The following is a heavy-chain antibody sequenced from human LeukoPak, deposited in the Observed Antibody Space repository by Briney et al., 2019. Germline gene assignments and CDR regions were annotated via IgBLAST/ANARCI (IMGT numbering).Heavy chain of an antibody. Sequence: GASVKVSCKASGYTFSSFGISWARQAPGQGLEWMGWIAVYNGNTNYAQKFQGRLTMTTDTSTSTAYMELRSLRSDDTALYYCARDQLVLPRGISGYWGQGTLVTVSS. J-gene: IGHJ4*02. CDR2: IAVYNGNT. CDR1: GYTFSSFG. D-gene: IGHD1-14*01. V-gene: IGHV1-18*01. CDR3: ARDQLVLPRGISGY.